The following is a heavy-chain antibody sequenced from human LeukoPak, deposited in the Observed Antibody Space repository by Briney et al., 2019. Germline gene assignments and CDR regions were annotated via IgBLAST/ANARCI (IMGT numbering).Heavy chain of an antibody. CDR1: GYTFTNYY. CDR2: INPNSGGT. V-gene: IGHV1-2*02. J-gene: IGHJ3*02. CDR3: ATSTDGYDSSGYGAFDI. D-gene: IGHD3-22*01. Sequence: GASVKVSCKASGYTFTNYYMHWVRQAPGQGLEWMGWINPNSGGTNYAQKFQGRVTMTRDTSISTAYMELSRLRSDDTAVYYCATSTDGYDSSGYGAFDIWGQGTMVTVSS.